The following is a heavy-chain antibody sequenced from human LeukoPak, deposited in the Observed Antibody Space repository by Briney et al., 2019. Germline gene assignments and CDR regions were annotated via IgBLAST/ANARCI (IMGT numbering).Heavy chain of an antibody. CDR3: ARRAGAYSHPYDY. CDR1: GFTFSSYW. CDR2: IKQDGSEK. J-gene: IGHJ4*02. V-gene: IGHV3-7*03. Sequence: GGSLRLSCAASGFTFSSYWMSWVRQAPGKGLEWVANIKQDGSEKYYVDSVKGRFTISRDNSKNTLYLQMNSLRAEDTAVYYCARRAGAYSHPYDYWGQGTLVTISS. D-gene: IGHD4/OR15-4a*01.